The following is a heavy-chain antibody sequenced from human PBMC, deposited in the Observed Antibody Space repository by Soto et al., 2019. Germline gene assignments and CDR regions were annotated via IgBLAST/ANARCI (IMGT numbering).Heavy chain of an antibody. J-gene: IGHJ6*02. CDR1: GYNFTNYW. CDR3: ARREGPTVLFYYGMDV. Sequence: PGESLKISCKGSGYNFTNYWIGWVRQMPGKGLEWMGIIYPGDSDTRYSPSFQGQVTISADKSISAAYLQWSSLKASDTAMYYCARREGPTVLFYYGMDVWGQGTTVTVSS. V-gene: IGHV5-51*01. D-gene: IGHD4-17*01. CDR2: IYPGDSDT.